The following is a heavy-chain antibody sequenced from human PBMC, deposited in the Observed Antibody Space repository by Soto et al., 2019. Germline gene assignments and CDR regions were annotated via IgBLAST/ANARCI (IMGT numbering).Heavy chain of an antibody. CDR3: ARVTSGYDSRDRIDS. Sequence: QVQLQESGPGLVKPSQTLSLTCSVSVGSIRSGGYDWSWIRQHPGKGLECIGYINYSGSTYYNPSLKSRVTISVDMSRNQFSLKLSSVTAADTAVYYCARVTSGYDSRDRIDSWGQGTLVTVSS. CDR2: INYSGST. J-gene: IGHJ4*02. D-gene: IGHD5-12*01. CDR1: VGSIRSGGYD. V-gene: IGHV4-31*03.